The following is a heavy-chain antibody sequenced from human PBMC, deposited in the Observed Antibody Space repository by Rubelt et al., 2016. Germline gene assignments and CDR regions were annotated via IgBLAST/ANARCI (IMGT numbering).Heavy chain of an antibody. J-gene: IGHJ4*02. Sequence: QVQLVQSGAEVKKPGASVKVSCKASGYTFTSYGISWVRQAPGQGLEWMGWISAYNGSRNCAQMVPGRVTMTTDTSTSTAYMGLRRLRSDDTAVYYCASDVAAADYWGQGTLVTVSS. CDR2: ISAYNGSR. CDR1: GYTFTSYG. V-gene: IGHV1-18*01. D-gene: IGHD6-25*01. CDR3: ASDVAAADY.